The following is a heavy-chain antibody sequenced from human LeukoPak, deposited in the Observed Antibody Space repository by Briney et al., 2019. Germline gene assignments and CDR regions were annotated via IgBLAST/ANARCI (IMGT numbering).Heavy chain of an antibody. V-gene: IGHV3-49*04. CDR3: TRRYNYDSSGYYYVRDAFDI. J-gene: IGHJ3*02. CDR1: GFTFGDYV. CDR2: IRSKAYGGTT. Sequence: QPGGSLRLSCTASGFTFGDYVMSWVRQAPGKGLEWVGFIRSKAYGGTTKNAASVKGRFTISRDDSRSIAYLQTNSLKTEDTAVYYCTRRYNYDSSGYYYVRDAFDIWGQGTMVTVSS. D-gene: IGHD3-22*01.